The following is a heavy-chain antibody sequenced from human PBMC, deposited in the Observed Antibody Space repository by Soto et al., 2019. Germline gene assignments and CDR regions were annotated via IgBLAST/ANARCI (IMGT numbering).Heavy chain of an antibody. CDR2: INPNSGGT. Sequence: ASVKVSCKASGYTFTGYYMHWVRQAPGQGLEWMGWINPNSGGTNYAQKFQGWVTMTRDTSISTAYMELSRLRSDDTAVYYCARGGYSYYYYYGMDVWDQXTTVTVS. D-gene: IGHD5-18*01. CDR1: GYTFTGYY. V-gene: IGHV1-2*04. CDR3: ARGGYSYYYYYGMDV. J-gene: IGHJ6*02.